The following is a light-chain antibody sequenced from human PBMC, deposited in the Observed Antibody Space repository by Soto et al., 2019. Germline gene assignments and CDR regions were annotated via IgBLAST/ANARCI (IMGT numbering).Light chain of an antibody. J-gene: IGLJ2*01. V-gene: IGLV2-14*01. CDR3: SSYTSSSTLV. CDR2: EVS. Sequence: QSALTQPASVSGSPGQSSTISCTGTSSDVGGYNYVSWYKHHPGKAPKLMIYEVSNRPSGVSNRFSGSKSGNTASLTISGRQAEDEADYYCSSYTSSSTLVFGGGTKLTVL. CDR1: SSDVGGYNY.